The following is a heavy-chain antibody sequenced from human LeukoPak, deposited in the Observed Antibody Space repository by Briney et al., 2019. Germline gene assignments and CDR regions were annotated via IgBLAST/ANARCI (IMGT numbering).Heavy chain of an antibody. CDR3: ARDSPRGSGSYYSDFDY. CDR1: GFTVSSNH. Sequence: SGGSLRLSCAASGFTVSSNHMNWVRQAPGKGLEWVSYISVSSGTIYYTDSVKGRFTISRDNAKNSLYLQMNSLRAEDTAVYYCARDSPRGSGSYYSDFDYWGQGTLVTVSS. J-gene: IGHJ4*02. V-gene: IGHV3-48*01. CDR2: ISVSSGTI. D-gene: IGHD3-10*01.